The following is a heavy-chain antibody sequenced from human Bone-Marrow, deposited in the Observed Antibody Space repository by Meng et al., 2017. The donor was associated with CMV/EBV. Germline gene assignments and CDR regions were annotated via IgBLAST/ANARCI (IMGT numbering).Heavy chain of an antibody. Sequence: GESLKISCAASGFTFSSYWMSWVRQAPGKGLEWVANIKQDGSEKYYVDSVKGRFTISRDNAKNSLYLQMNSLRAEDTAVYYCARVKTFRYYFNYWGQGTLATFSS. CDR3: ARVKTFRYYFNY. J-gene: IGHJ4*02. CDR1: GFTFSSYW. D-gene: IGHD3-9*01. V-gene: IGHV3-7*04. CDR2: IKQDGSEK.